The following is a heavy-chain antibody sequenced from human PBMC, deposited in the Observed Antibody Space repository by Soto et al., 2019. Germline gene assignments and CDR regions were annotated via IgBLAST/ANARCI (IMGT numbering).Heavy chain of an antibody. D-gene: IGHD1-20*01. CDR1: GGSISSGDYY. V-gene: IGHV4-30-4*01. CDR3: ARGGRYGGVGQDFDS. J-gene: IGHJ4*02. CDR2: IYYSGST. Sequence: QVQLQESGPGLVKPSQTLSLTCTVSGGSISSGDYYWSWIRQPPGKGLEWIGYIYYSGSTYYNPSLTGRVTLSIDTYKNRFSLKLSSETAADTAGYCCARGGRYGGVGQDFDSWGQGTLVTVSS.